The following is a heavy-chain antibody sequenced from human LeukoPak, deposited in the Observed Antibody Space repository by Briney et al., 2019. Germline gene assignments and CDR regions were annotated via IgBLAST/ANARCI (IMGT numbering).Heavy chain of an antibody. CDR1: GGTFSSCA. CDR3: ASSLNTAGGYYYYYMDV. V-gene: IGHV1-69*13. J-gene: IGHJ6*03. D-gene: IGHD5-18*01. Sequence: SVKVSCKASGGTFSSCAISWVRQAPGQGLEWMGGIIPIFGTANYAQKFQGRVTITADESTSTAYMELSSLRSEDTAVYYCASSLNTAGGYYYYYMDVWGKGTTVTISS. CDR2: IIPIFGTA.